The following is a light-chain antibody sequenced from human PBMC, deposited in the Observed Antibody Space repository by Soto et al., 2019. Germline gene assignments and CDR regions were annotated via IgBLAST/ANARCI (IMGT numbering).Light chain of an antibody. Sequence: EIVLTQSPGTLSLSPGERATLSCRASQSVSSAYLAWYQQRLGQAPRLLIYAASSRATGIPDRFSGSGSGTVFYLTISRLEPEDFAVYYCQQYVGSPVTFGQGTKLEIK. J-gene: IGKJ2*01. CDR1: QSVSSAY. CDR3: QQYVGSPVT. V-gene: IGKV3-20*01. CDR2: AAS.